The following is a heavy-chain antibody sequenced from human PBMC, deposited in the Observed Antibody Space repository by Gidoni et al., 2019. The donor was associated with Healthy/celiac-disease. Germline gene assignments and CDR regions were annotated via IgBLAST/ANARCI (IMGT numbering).Heavy chain of an antibody. CDR1: GFTFSSYA. Sequence: EVQLLESGGGLVQPGGSLRLSCAASGFTFSSYAMSWVRQAPGKGLEWVSAISGSGGSTYYADSVKGRFTISRDNSKNTLYLQMNSLRAEDTAVYYCAKDPRYDYRAYNWFDPWGQGTLVTVSS. CDR3: AKDPRYDYRAYNWFDP. J-gene: IGHJ5*02. V-gene: IGHV3-23*01. CDR2: ISGSGGST. D-gene: IGHD4-4*01.